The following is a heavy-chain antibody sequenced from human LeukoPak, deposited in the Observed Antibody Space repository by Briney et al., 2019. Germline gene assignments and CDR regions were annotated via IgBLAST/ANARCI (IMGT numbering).Heavy chain of an antibody. CDR1: GFTFSSYW. J-gene: IGHJ4*02. CDR2: IRFSNDNT. D-gene: IGHD3-3*01. CDR3: ARLPWSDFPY. V-gene: IGHV3-23*01. Sequence: GGSLRLSCAASGFTFSSYWMSWVRQAPGKGLEWVSAIRFSNDNTHYADSVKGRFIVSRDNSKNTVYLQMNSLRAEDTAVYYCARLPWSDFPYWGQGTLVTVSS.